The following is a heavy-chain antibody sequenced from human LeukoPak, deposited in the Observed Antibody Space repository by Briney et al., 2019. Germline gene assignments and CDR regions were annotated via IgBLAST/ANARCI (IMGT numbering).Heavy chain of an antibody. V-gene: IGHV4-4*02. Sequence: SGTLSLTCAVSGGSISSSYWWSWVRQPPGKGLEWIGEIYHSGTSNYNPSLKSRVTISVDKSKNQFSLKLSSVTAADTAVYYCARSLGNYDSSGYYYVLADYWGQGTLVTVSS. CDR1: GGSISSSYW. CDR3: ARSLGNYDSSGYYYVLADY. D-gene: IGHD3-22*01. CDR2: IYHSGTS. J-gene: IGHJ4*02.